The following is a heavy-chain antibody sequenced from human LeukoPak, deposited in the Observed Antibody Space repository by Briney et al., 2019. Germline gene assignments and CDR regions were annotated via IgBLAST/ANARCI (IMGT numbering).Heavy chain of an antibody. J-gene: IGHJ4*02. CDR3: ARDLTTDY. CDR1: GFIFSSYG. Sequence: GGSLRLSCAASGFIFSSYGMHWVRQAPGKGLEWVAFIRYDGSNKYYADSVKGRFTISRDNAKNSLYLQMNSLRAEDTAVYYCARDLTTDYWGQGTLVTVSS. V-gene: IGHV3-30*02. CDR2: IRYDGSNK. D-gene: IGHD3-22*01.